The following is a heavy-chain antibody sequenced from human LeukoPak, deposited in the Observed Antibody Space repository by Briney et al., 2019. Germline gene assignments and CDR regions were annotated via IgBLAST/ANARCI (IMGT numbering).Heavy chain of an antibody. Sequence: GGSLRLSCAAAGFTFSSYAMHWVRQAPGKGLEWVAVISYDGSNKYYADSVKGRFTISRDNSKNTLYLQMNSLRAEDTAVYYCADKDYWGQGTLVTVSS. CDR2: ISYDGSNK. J-gene: IGHJ4*02. CDR3: ADKDY. CDR1: GFTFSSYA. V-gene: IGHV3-30*04.